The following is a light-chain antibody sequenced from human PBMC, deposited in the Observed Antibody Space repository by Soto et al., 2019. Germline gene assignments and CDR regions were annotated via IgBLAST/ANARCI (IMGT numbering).Light chain of an antibody. CDR3: QLGVA. CDR1: QSVDRNF. Sequence: VLTQSPGTLSLSPGERATLSCRASQSVDRNFLAWYLQKPGQAPRLLIYGTSNRATGIPDRFSGSGSGTDFTLTISRLEPEDFAVYYCQLGVAFGGGTKVEIK. V-gene: IGKV3-20*01. CDR2: GTS. J-gene: IGKJ4*01.